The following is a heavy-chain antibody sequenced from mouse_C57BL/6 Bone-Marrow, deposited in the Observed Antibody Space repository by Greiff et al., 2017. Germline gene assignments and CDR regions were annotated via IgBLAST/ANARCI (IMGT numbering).Heavy chain of an antibody. D-gene: IGHD2-2*01. J-gene: IGHJ4*01. Sequence: QVQLQQPGAELVKPGASVKLSCKASGYTFTSYWMHWVKQRPGQGLEWIGMIHPNSGSTNYNEKFKSKATLTVDKASSTAYMQLSSLTSEDSAVYSCASKMVTARGTDYAMWNRGEGTSDTASS. CDR3: ASKMVTARGTDYAMWN. V-gene: IGHV1-64*01. CDR1: GYTFTSYW. CDR2: IHPNSGST.